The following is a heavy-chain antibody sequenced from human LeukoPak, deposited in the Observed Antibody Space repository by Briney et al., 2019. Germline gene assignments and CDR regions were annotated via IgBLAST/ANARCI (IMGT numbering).Heavy chain of an antibody. D-gene: IGHD5-12*01. CDR1: GGSISSSNYY. CDR2: IYYSGST. Sequence: SETLSLTCTVSGGSISSSNYYWGWIRQPPGKGLEWIGSIYYSGSTYYNPSLKSRVTISVDTSKNQFSLKLSSVTAADTAVYYCASFGYSGYDSVIVDYWGQGTLVTVSS. V-gene: IGHV4-39*01. J-gene: IGHJ4*02. CDR3: ASFGYSGYDSVIVDY.